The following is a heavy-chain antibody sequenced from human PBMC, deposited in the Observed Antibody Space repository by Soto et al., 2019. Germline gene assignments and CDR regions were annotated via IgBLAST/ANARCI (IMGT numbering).Heavy chain of an antibody. CDR2: IYWNDDK. CDR1: GFSLTSSGVG. CDR3: GHRSSAYDFWGIDD. Sequence: SGPTLVNPTETLTLTCTFSGFSLTSSGVGVGWIRQPPGKALEWLASIYWNDDKRYSPSLKSRLSITKDTSKNQVVLTMTNMDPMDTATYYCGHRSSAYDFWGIDDWDEGTLVTVSS. V-gene: IGHV2-5*01. J-gene: IGHJ4*02. D-gene: IGHD5-12*01.